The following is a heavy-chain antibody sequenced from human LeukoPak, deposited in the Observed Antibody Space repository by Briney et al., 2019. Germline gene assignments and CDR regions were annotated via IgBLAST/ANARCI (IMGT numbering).Heavy chain of an antibody. J-gene: IGHJ4*02. CDR1: GYSFTNYW. Sequence: GESLKISCKGSGYSFTNYWISWVRQMPGKGLEWMGKIDPSDSYTKYSPSFQGHVTISADKSISTAYLQWSSLKASDTAMYYCARRRDNSSWYLIDYWGQGTLVTVSS. CDR2: IDPSDSYT. D-gene: IGHD6-13*01. V-gene: IGHV5-10-1*01. CDR3: ARRRDNSSWYLIDY.